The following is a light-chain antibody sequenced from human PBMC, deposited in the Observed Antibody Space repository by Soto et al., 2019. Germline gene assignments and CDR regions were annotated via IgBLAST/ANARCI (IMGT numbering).Light chain of an antibody. CDR1: QNISRW. CDR2: DAS. V-gene: IGKV1-5*01. Sequence: DIQMTQSPSTLSASVGDRVTIACRASQNISRWLAWYQQKLGKAPKFLIYDASTLESGITSRFSGSGSGTEFSLTISSLQPDDFATYHCQQYYSSPCTFGQGTKVEIK. J-gene: IGKJ2*02. CDR3: QQYYSSPCT.